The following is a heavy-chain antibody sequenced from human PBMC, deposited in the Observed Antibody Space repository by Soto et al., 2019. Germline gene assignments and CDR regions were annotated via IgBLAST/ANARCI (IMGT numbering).Heavy chain of an antibody. D-gene: IGHD6-13*01. Sequence: EVQLVESGGGLVQPGGSLRLSCAASGFTFSSYWMHWVRQAPGKGLVWVSRINSDGSSTSYADSVKGRFTISRDKAKNTLYLQMNRLRAEDTAVYYCARPIAAAGSNPYYCGMDVWGQGTTVTVSS. CDR3: ARPIAAAGSNPYYCGMDV. CDR2: INSDGSST. CDR1: GFTFSSYW. J-gene: IGHJ6*02. V-gene: IGHV3-74*01.